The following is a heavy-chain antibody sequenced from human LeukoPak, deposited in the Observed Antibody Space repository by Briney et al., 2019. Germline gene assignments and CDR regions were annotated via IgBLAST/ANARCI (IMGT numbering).Heavy chain of an antibody. V-gene: IGHV6-1*01. CDR1: GDSVSSNSAA. J-gene: IGHJ4*02. CDR3: ARDYAIGGYRETIRGGFDY. D-gene: IGHD5-18*01. Sequence: SQTLSLTCALSGDSVSSNSAAWNWIRQSPSRGLEWLGRTYCRSKWYNDYAVSVKSRITINPDTSKNQFSLQLTSVTPEDTAVYYCARDYAIGGYRETIRGGFDYWGQGTLVTVSS. CDR2: TYCRSKWYN.